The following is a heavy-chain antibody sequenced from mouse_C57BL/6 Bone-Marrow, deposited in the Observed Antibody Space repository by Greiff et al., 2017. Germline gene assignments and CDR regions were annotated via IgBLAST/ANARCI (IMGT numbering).Heavy chain of an antibody. V-gene: IGHV14-3*01. Sequence: VQLQQSVAELVRPGASVKLSCTASGFNFKNTYMHWVKQRPEQGLEWIGRIDPANGNTKYAPKFQGKATITADTSSNTAYLQLSSLPSEDTAIYYCASGSDWYFDVWGTGTTVTVSS. CDR2: IDPANGNT. D-gene: IGHD1-2*01. CDR3: ASGSDWYFDV. J-gene: IGHJ1*03. CDR1: GFNFKNTY.